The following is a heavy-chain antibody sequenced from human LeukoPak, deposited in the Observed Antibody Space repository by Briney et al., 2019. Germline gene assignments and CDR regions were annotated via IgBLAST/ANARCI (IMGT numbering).Heavy chain of an antibody. D-gene: IGHD3-16*01. CDR1: GASISSYY. V-gene: IGHV4-59*01. J-gene: IGHJ4*02. CDR3: ASSFSYGTFDY. CDR2: IYYSGTT. Sequence: KASETLSLTCTVSGASISSYYWSWIRQPPGKGLEWIGYIYYSGTTDYNPSLKSRVTISVDTSKNQFSLKLSSVTAADTAIYYCASSFSYGTFDYWGQGTLVTVSS.